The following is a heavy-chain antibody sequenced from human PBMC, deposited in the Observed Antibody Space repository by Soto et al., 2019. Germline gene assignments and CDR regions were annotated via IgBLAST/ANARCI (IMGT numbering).Heavy chain of an antibody. D-gene: IGHD2-15*01. CDR2: IYSGGST. Sequence: PGGSLRLSCAASGFTVSSNYMSWVRQAPGKGLEWVSVIYSGGSTYYADSVKGRFTISRHNSKNTLYLQMNSLRAEDTAVYYCARYRPLNRVLGQSSGGTLRFGGFHYWGQGTLVTVSS. CDR3: ARYRPLNRVLGQSSGGTLRFGGFHY. J-gene: IGHJ4*02. V-gene: IGHV3-53*04. CDR1: GFTVSSNY.